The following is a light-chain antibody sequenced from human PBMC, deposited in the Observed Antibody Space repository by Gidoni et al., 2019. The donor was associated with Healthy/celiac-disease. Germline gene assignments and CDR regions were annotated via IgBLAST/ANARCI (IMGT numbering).Light chain of an antibody. J-gene: IGLJ2*01. CDR3: AAWDDSLNGFVV. CDR1: SSNIGSNT. CDR2: SNN. Sequence: QSVLTQQPSASGTPGQRVTISCSGSSSNIGSNTVNWYQQLPGTAPKLLIYSNNQRPSGVPDRFSGSKSGTSASLAISGLRSEDEADYYCAAWDDSLNGFVVFGGGTKLTVL. V-gene: IGLV1-44*01.